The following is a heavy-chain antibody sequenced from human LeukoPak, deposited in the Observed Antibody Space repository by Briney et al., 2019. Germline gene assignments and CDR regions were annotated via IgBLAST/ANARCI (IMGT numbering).Heavy chain of an antibody. CDR1: GFTFSDYY. CDR2: ISNIDNTI. Sequence: PGGSLRLSCAASGFTFSDYYMSWIRRAPGKGLEWISYISNIDNTIYYADSVKGRFTISRDNAKNSLYLQMNSLRAEDTAVYYCARVPHHDFWSGYYFDYWGQGTLVTVSS. CDR3: ARVPHHDFWSGYYFDY. D-gene: IGHD3-3*01. V-gene: IGHV3-11*04. J-gene: IGHJ4*02.